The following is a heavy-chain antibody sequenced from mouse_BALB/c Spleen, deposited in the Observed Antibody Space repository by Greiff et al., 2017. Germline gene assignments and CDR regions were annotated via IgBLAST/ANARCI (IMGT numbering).Heavy chain of an antibody. V-gene: IGHV3-2*02. CDR2: ISYSGST. CDR1: GYSITSDYA. J-gene: IGHJ4*01. Sequence: EVQLQESGPGLVKPSQSLSLTCTVTGYSITSDYAWNWIRQFPGNILEWMGYISYSGSTSYNPSLKSRISITRDTSKNQFFLQLNSVTTEDTATCYCAYYYGSSYYAMDYWGQGTSVTVSS. D-gene: IGHD1-1*01. CDR3: AYYYGSSYYAMDY.